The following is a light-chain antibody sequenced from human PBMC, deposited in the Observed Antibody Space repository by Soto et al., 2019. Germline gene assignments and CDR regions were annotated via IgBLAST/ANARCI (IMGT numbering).Light chain of an antibody. Sequence: DIQMTQSPSSLSASVGDRVTITCQASEDINNYLNWYQQKPGKAPKLLIYDTSTLETGVPSRFSGIESGTDFTLTISALQPEDVATYYCLQYGDLPLTFGGGTKVEIK. J-gene: IGKJ4*01. CDR3: LQYGDLPLT. CDR2: DTS. V-gene: IGKV1-33*01. CDR1: EDINNY.